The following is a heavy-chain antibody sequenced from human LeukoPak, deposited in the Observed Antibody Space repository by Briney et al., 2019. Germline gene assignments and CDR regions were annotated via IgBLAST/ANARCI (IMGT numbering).Heavy chain of an antibody. CDR1: GGSFSGYY. CDR2: INHSGST. J-gene: IGHJ4*02. D-gene: IGHD6-6*01. CDR3: ARGDSSSSPYYFDY. V-gene: IGHV4-34*01. Sequence: SETLSLTCAVYGGSFSGYYWSWIRQPPGKGLEWIGEINHSGSTNYNPSLKSRVTISVDTSKNQFSLKLSPVTAADTAVYYCARGDSSSSPYYFDYWGQGTLVTVSS.